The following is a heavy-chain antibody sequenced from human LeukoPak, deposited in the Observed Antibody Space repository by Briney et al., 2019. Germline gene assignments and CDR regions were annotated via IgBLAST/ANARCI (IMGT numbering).Heavy chain of an antibody. CDR1: GGSISSYY. V-gene: IGHV4-59*08. CDR3: AGHHPRNTVDF. Sequence: SETLSLTCTVSGGSISSYYWSWIRQPPGKGLEWIAYISDIGCINYNPSLKSRVTISLETSKSQFSLKLSSVTAADTAVYYCAGHHPRNTVDFWGQGTLVTVSS. D-gene: IGHD2/OR15-2a*01. CDR2: ISDIGCI. J-gene: IGHJ4*02.